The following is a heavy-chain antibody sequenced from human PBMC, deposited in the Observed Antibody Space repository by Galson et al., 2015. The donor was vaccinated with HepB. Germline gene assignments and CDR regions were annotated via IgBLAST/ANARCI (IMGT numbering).Heavy chain of an antibody. CDR1: GFTFSSYA. Sequence: SLRLSCAASGFTFSSYAMSWVRQAPGKGLEWVSAISGSGGSTYYADSVKGRFTISRDNSKNTLYLQMNSLRAEDTAVYYCAKDFPPPYCGGDCYSGSFDYWGQGTLVTVSS. J-gene: IGHJ4*02. D-gene: IGHD2-21*02. V-gene: IGHV3-23*01. CDR3: AKDFPPPYCGGDCYSGSFDY. CDR2: ISGSGGST.